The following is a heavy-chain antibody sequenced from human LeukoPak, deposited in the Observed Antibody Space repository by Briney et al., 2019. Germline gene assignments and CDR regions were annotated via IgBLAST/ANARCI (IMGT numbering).Heavy chain of an antibody. Sequence: PGGSLRLSCAASGFTFDDYAMHWVRQAPGKGLEWVSGISRNSGSIGYADSVKGRFTISRDNAKNSLYLQMNSLRAEDTALYYCAKDPNYGGNSGDAFDIWGQGTMVTVSS. J-gene: IGHJ3*02. V-gene: IGHV3-9*01. CDR3: AKDPNYGGNSGDAFDI. CDR2: ISRNSGSI. D-gene: IGHD4-23*01. CDR1: GFTFDDYA.